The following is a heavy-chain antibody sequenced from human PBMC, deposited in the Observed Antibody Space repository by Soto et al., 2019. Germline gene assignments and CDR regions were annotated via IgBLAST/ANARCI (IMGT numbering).Heavy chain of an antibody. V-gene: IGHV1-18*01. J-gene: IGHJ4*02. CDR1: GYTFTNYG. D-gene: IGHD4-17*01. Sequence: QVQLVQSGAEVKKPGASVKVSCKTSGYTFTNYGVNWVRQAPGQGLEWVGWISTYNDDTNYAQKIQGRVTMTTDTSTSTAYMDLRSLISDDTAVYYCARGDSGDYDYWGQGTLVTVSS. CDR2: ISTYNDDT. CDR3: ARGDSGDYDY.